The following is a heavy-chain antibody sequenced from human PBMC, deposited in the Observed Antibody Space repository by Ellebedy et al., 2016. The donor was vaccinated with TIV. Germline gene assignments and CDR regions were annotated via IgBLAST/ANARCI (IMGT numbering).Heavy chain of an antibody. V-gene: IGHV4-4*07. CDR1: GGSISSYY. CDR2: IYTSGST. J-gene: IGHJ6*03. CDR3: ARDLRGSDYYYYYMDV. Sequence: SETLSLXCTVSGGSISSYYWSWIRQPAGKGLEWIGRIYTSGSTNYNPSLKSRVTMSVDTSKNQFSLKLSSVTAADTAVYYCARDLRGSDYYYYYMDVWGKGTTVTVSS. D-gene: IGHD3-10*01.